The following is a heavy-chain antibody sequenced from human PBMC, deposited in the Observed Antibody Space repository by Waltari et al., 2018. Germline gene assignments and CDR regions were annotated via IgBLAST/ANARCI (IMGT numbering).Heavy chain of an antibody. CDR3: ARAIRYQRLSEH. D-gene: IGHD2-2*01. Sequence: QVQLVQSGAEVKKPGASVKVSCKTSGYTSSNYDIAWVRQATGRGLEWMGGMNPNSGNTGFAQSFQGRVTRTTDPSITAAYRELTNLRSDDTAIYFCARAIRYQRLSEHWGQGTLVTVSS. J-gene: IGHJ1*01. CDR2: MNPNSGNT. CDR1: GYTSSNYD. V-gene: IGHV1-8*03.